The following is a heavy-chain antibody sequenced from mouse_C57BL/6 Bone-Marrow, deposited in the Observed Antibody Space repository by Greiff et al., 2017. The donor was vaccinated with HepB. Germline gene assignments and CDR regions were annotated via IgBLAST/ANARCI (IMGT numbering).Heavy chain of an antibody. V-gene: IGHV7-1*01. D-gene: IGHD2-3*01. Sequence: EVKLMESGGGLVQSGRSLRLSCATSGFTFSDFYMEWVRQAPGKGLEWIAASRNKANDYTTEYSASVKGRFIVSRDTSQSILYLQMNALRAEDTAIYYCARDAGYDQYYYAMGYWGQGTSVTVSS. J-gene: IGHJ4*01. CDR2: SRNKANDYTT. CDR3: ARDAGYDQYYYAMGY. CDR1: GFTFSDFY.